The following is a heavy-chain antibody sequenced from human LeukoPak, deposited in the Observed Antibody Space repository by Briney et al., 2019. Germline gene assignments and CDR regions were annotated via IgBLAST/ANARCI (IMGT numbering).Heavy chain of an antibody. CDR2: IYYSGST. D-gene: IGHD6-13*01. V-gene: IGHV4-59*12. CDR1: GGSISSYY. J-gene: IGHJ5*02. CDR3: ARGVLYSSSWYQRGFDP. Sequence: PSETLSLTCTVSGGSISSYYWSWIRQPPGKGLEWIGYIYYSGSTNYNPSLKSRVTISVDTSKNQFSLKLSSVTAADTAVYYCARGVLYSSSWYQRGFDPWGQGTLVTVSS.